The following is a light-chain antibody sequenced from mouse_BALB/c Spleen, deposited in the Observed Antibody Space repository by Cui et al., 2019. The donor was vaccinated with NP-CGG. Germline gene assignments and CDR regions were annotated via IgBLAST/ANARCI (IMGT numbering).Light chain of an antibody. V-gene: IGLV1*01. CDR3: ALWYSNHWV. J-gene: IGLJ1*01. CDR1: TGAVITSNY. CDR2: GTN. Sequence: QAVVTQESALTTSPGETVTLTCRSSTGAVITSNYANWVQEKPDHLFTGLIGGTNNRAPGVPARFSGSLIGDKAALTITGAQTEDEAIYFRALWYSNHWVFGGGTKLTVL.